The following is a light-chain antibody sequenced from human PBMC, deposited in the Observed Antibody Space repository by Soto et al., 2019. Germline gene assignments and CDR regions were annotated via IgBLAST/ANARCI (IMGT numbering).Light chain of an antibody. CDR2: DVS. CDR1: SSDVGGYNS. V-gene: IGLV2-14*01. J-gene: IGLJ2*01. Sequence: QSALTQPASVSGSPGQSITISCTGTSSDVGGYNSVSWYQQHPDKAPKVMIYDVSNRPSGVSNRFSGSKSGNTASLTISGLQAEDEADYYCGSYTSSSTLVFGGGTKLTVL. CDR3: GSYTSSSTLV.